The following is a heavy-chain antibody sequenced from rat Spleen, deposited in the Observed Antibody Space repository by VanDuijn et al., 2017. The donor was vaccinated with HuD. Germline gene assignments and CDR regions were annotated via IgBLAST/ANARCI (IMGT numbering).Heavy chain of an antibody. CDR2: ITPSGNFT. Sequence: EVQLVESGGGLVQPGRSLKLSCAASGFTFSNYGMHWCRQAPTKGLEWVASITPSGNFTPYRDSVKGRFAISRDNAKNILFLQMDSLRSEDTAMYFCVAAPFTYWGQGVMVTVSS. CDR3: VAAPFTY. CDR1: GFTFSNYG. D-gene: IGHD3-1*01. J-gene: IGHJ2*01. V-gene: IGHV5-19*01.